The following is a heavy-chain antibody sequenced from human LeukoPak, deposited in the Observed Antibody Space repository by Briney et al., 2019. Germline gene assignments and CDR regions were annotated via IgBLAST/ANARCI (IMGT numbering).Heavy chain of an antibody. D-gene: IGHD2-2*01. CDR2: ISSNGGST. V-gene: IGHV3-64D*06. CDR1: GFTFSSYA. Sequence: GGSLRLSCSASGFTFSSYAMHWVRQAPGKGLEYVSAISSNGGSTYYADSVKGRFTTSRDNSKNTLYLQMSSLRAEDTAVYYCVKDCCCSSTSCYRGGPAFDYWGQGTLVTVSS. J-gene: IGHJ4*02. CDR3: VKDCCCSSTSCYRGGPAFDY.